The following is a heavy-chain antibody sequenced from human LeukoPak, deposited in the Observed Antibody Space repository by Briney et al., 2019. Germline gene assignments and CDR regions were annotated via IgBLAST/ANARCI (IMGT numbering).Heavy chain of an antibody. CDR3: ARETSPFDC. CDR2: ISTSGSPI. J-gene: IGHJ4*02. CDR1: GFTFRSYE. Sequence: AGGSLRLSCGASGFTFRSYEMNWVRQAPGKGLEWVSYISTSGSPIYYADSVKGRFTISRDNANNSLYLQMNSLRAEDTAVYYCARETSPFDCWGQGTLVTVPS. V-gene: IGHV3-48*03.